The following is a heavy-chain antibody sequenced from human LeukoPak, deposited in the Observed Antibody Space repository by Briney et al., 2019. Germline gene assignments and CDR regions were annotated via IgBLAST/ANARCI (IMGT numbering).Heavy chain of an antibody. CDR3: ARLALRRIAARPGDFDY. CDR2: INHSGST. CDR1: GGSFSGYY. Sequence: SETLSLTCAVYGGSFSGYYWSWIRQPPGKGLEWIGEINHSGSTNYNPSLKSRVTISVDTSKNQFSLKLSSVTAADTAVYYCARLALRRIAARPGDFDYWGQGTLVTVSS. D-gene: IGHD6-6*01. V-gene: IGHV4-34*01. J-gene: IGHJ4*02.